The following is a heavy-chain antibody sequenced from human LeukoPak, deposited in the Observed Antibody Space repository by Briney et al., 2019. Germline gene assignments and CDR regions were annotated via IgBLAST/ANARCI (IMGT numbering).Heavy chain of an antibody. CDR1: GSSMSAYY. CDR3: ARVVGATLHHFDY. D-gene: IGHD1-26*01. V-gene: IGHV4-59*01. CDR2: IYYSGSI. Sequence: SETLSLTCTVSGSSMSAYYWSWIRQSPGKGLEWIGYIYYSGSINYNPSLKSRVTVSVDTSKNQFSLKLSSVTAADTAVYYCARVVGATLHHFDYWGQGTLVTVSS. J-gene: IGHJ4*02.